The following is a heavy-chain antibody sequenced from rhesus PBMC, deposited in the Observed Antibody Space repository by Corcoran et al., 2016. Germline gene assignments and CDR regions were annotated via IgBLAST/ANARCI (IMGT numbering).Heavy chain of an antibody. CDR2: IYGSGTRT. D-gene: IGHD6-43*01. V-gene: IGHV4-169*01. CDR3: ARRYSSSSGAFDY. J-gene: IGHJ4*01. CDR1: GGSISSSY. Sequence: QLQLQESGPGLVKPSETLSVTCAVSGGSISSSYWSWIRQAPGKGLEWIGYIYGSGTRTNSNPPPKRRVTLSVDTSKNQLSLKLSSVTTADTAVYYCARRYSSSSGAFDYWGQGVLVTVSS.